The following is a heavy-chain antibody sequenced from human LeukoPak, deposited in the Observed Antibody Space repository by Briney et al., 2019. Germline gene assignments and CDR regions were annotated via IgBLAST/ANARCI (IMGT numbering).Heavy chain of an antibody. J-gene: IGHJ3*01. Sequence: SETLSLTCTVSGGSISSGGYYWSWIRQHPGKGLEWIGYIYYSGSTNYNPSLKSRVTISVDTSKNQFSLKLSSVTAADTAVYYCARHRQYDADAFDVWGQGTVVPVSS. CDR1: GGSISSGGYY. D-gene: IGHD2/OR15-2a*01. CDR3: ARHRQYDADAFDV. V-gene: IGHV4-31*03. CDR2: IYYSGST.